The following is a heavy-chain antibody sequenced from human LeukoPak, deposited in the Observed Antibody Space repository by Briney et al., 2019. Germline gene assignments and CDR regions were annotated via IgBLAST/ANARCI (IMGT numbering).Heavy chain of an antibody. Sequence: GAAVKVSCKASVYTFTGYYIHWVRQAPGQGLEWMGWINPKSGGTDYVQEFQGRVTMTRDTSISSAYMELNRLTSDDTAMYFCAYSDYPLDAFPFWGQGTMVTVSS. V-gene: IGHV1-2*02. CDR1: VYTFTGYY. CDR2: INPKSGGT. CDR3: AYSDYPLDAFPF. J-gene: IGHJ3*01. D-gene: IGHD5-12*01.